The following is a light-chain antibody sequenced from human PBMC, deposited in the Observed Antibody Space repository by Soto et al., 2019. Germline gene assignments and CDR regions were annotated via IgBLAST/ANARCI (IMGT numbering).Light chain of an antibody. J-gene: IGLJ2*01. CDR2: EVS. CDR1: SSDVGSYNL. CDR3: CSYAGSSTFVV. Sequence: QSVLTQPPSVSGSPGQSITISCTGTSSDVGSYNLVSWYQQHPGKAPKLMIYEVSKRPSGVSNRFSGSKSGNTASLTISGLQAEDEADYYCCSYAGSSTFVVFGGGTPLTVL. V-gene: IGLV2-23*02.